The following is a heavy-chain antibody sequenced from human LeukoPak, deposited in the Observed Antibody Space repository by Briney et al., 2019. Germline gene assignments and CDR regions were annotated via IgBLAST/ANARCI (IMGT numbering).Heavy chain of an antibody. CDR3: ARSYCFEYVWAY. D-gene: IGHD3-16*01. J-gene: IGHJ4*02. CDR2: ITYTGST. V-gene: IGHV4-59*01. CDR1: GGSITSYY. Sequence: SETLSLTCNISGGSITSYYWSWIRQSPGKGLEWIGYITYTGSTDYDPSLKSRVTISVDTSRNQFSLRLNSVTAADTAVYYCARSYCFEYVWAYWVQGTPVTVSS.